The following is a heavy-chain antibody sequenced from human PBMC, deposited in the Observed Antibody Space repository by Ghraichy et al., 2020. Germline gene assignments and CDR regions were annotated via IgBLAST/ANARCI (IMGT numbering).Heavy chain of an antibody. CDR3: ALSLVESRYTWAFDP. D-gene: IGHD3-16*02. Sequence: SETLSLTCAVYGGSFSGYYWSWIRQPPGKGLEWIGEINHSGSTNYNPSLKSRVTISVDTSKNQFSLKLSSVTAADTAVYYCALSLVESRYTWAFDPWGQGTLVTVSS. CDR1: GGSFSGYY. J-gene: IGHJ5*02. CDR2: INHSGST. V-gene: IGHV4-34*01.